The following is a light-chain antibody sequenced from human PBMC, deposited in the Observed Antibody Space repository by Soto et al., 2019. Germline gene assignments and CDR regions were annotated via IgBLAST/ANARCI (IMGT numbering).Light chain of an antibody. V-gene: IGKV3-15*01. J-gene: IGKJ1*01. CDR1: QSVSST. CDR3: QQYNTWPRT. Sequence: VMTQYKVTLSVPTGESATVSCRASQSVSSTLAWFQQKPGQAPRLLIYGASTRATGIPARFSGSGSGTDFTLTISSLQSEDFAVYYCQQYNTWPRTFGQGTKVDIK. CDR2: GAS.